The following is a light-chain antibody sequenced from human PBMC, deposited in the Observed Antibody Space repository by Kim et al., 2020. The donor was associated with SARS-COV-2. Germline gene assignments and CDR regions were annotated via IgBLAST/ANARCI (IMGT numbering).Light chain of an antibody. Sequence: QSVLTQPPSVSAAPGQKVTISCSGRSSNIGNNYVSWYQQLPGTAPKLLIYDNNKRPSGIPDRFSGSKSGTSATLGITGLQTGDEADYYCRTWDNSLSGYVFGTGTKVTVL. CDR3: RTWDNSLSGYV. V-gene: IGLV1-51*01. CDR2: DNN. J-gene: IGLJ1*01. CDR1: SSNIGNNY.